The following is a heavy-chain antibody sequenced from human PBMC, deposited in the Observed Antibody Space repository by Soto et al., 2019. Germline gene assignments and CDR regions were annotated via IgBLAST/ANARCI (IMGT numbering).Heavy chain of an antibody. V-gene: IGHV3-15*01. CDR2: IKSKTDGGTK. D-gene: IGHD5-18*01. Sequence: GGSLRLSCAASGGTFSNAWMSWVRQAPGKGLEWVGRIKSKTDGGTKDYAAPVKGRFTISRDDSKNTLYLQMNSLKTADTAVYYCATDLEGYSYGYAFEIWGQGTLVTVSS. J-gene: IGHJ3*02. CDR3: ATDLEGYSYGYAFEI. CDR1: GGTFSNAW.